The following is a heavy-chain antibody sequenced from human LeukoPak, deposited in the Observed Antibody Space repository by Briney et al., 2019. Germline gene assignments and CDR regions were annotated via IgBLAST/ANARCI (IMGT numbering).Heavy chain of an antibody. CDR3: AREGEYSGSYRFDY. Sequence: KAGGSLRLSCAASGFTFSSYAMSWVRRAPGKGLEWVSAISGSGSTIYYADSVKGRFTISRDNAKNSLYLQMNSLRAEDTAVYYCAREGEYSGSYRFDYWGQGTLVTVSS. CDR2: ISGSGSTI. V-gene: IGHV3-21*01. D-gene: IGHD1-26*01. CDR1: GFTFSSYA. J-gene: IGHJ4*02.